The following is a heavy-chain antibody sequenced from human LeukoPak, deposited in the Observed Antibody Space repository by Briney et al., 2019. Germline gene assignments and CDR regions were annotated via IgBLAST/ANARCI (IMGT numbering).Heavy chain of an antibody. J-gene: IGHJ4*02. CDR3: AREYGSRTYYGPHFDF. D-gene: IGHD3-10*01. Sequence: SSETLSLTCTVSGGSISSSSYYWGWIRQSPGKGLEWIGSIYYSGSTYYNPSLESRVTISVDTSKNHFSLKLNSVTAADTAVYYCAREYGSRTYYGPHFDFWGQGTLVTVSS. CDR2: IYYSGST. V-gene: IGHV4-39*02. CDR1: GGSISSSSYY.